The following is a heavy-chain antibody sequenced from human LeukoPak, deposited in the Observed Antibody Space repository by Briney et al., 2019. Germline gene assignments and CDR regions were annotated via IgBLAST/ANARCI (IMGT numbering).Heavy chain of an antibody. CDR2: INHSGST. V-gene: IGHV4-34*01. D-gene: IGHD3-3*01. CDR1: GGSFSGYY. J-gene: IGHJ3*02. Sequence: SETLSLTCAVYGGSFSGYYWSWIRQPPGKGLEWIGEINHSGSTNYNPSLKSRVTISVDTSKNQFSLKLSSVTAADTAVYYCARAPPYYDFWSGYYKGAFDIWGQGTMVTVSS. CDR3: ARAPPYYDFWSGYYKGAFDI.